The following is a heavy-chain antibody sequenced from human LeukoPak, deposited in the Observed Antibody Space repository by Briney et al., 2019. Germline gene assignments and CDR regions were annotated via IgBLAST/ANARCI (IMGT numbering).Heavy chain of an antibody. V-gene: IGHV4-59*01. D-gene: IGHD6-19*01. Sequence: PSETLSLTRTVSGGSLSGYYWGWIRQPPGKGLEWFGYISSSGSTKYNPSLKSRVTISVDTSKNQFSLKLSSVTAADTAVYYCARDTYGSGWSGFDTWGQGTLVTVSS. J-gene: IGHJ5*02. CDR3: ARDTYGSGWSGFDT. CDR1: GGSLSGYY. CDR2: ISSSGST.